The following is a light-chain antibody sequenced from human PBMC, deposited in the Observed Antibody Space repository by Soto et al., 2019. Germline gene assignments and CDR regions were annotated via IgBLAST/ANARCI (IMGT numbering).Light chain of an antibody. V-gene: IGLV2-14*01. Sequence: QSALTQPASVSGSPGQSITISCTGTSSDVGGYNSVSWYQQHPGKAPKLMIYEVSNRPSGVSNRFSGSKSGNTASLTISGLQAEDEADYYCSSYTSSSTLGGVFGTGTKLTVL. CDR1: SSDVGGYNS. J-gene: IGLJ1*01. CDR3: SSYTSSSTLGGV. CDR2: EVS.